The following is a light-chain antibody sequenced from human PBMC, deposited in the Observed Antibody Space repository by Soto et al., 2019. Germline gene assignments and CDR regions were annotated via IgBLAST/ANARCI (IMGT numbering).Light chain of an antibody. CDR1: QSVSSS. CDR3: QQYNNWPPFT. J-gene: IGKJ3*01. CDR2: VAS. V-gene: IGKV3-15*01. Sequence: EIVMTQSPATLSVSPGERVTLSCRASQSVSSSLAWYQQKPCQAPRLLIYVASTRATDITARFSGTWSGTDVTITISSLQSEDFAVYYCQQYNNWPPFTFGPGTKVHIK.